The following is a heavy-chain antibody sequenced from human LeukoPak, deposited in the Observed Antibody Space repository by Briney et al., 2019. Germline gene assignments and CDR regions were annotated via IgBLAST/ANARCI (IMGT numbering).Heavy chain of an antibody. V-gene: IGHV4-61*02. CDR2: IYTSGST. J-gene: IGHJ5*02. Sequence: SETLSLTCTVSGGSISSGSYYWSWIRRPAGKGLGWIGRIYTSGSTNYNPSLKSRVTISVDTSKNQFSLKLSSVTAADTAVYYCARDRHYDSSGYYYDWAWFDPWGQGTLVTVSS. CDR3: ARDRHYDSSGYYYDWAWFDP. CDR1: GGSISSGSYY. D-gene: IGHD3-22*01.